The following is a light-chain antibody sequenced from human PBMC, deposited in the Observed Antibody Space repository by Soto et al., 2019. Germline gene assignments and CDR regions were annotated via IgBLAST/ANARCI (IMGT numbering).Light chain of an antibody. CDR3: QQYNSYST. V-gene: IGKV1-5*01. CDR2: DAS. Sequence: IHMDQSPSPPSASVGDKNTNPCRASQSISSWLAWYQQKPGKAPKLLIYDASSLESGVPSRFSGSGSGTEFTLTISSLQPDDFATYYCQQYNSYSTFGQGTKV. J-gene: IGKJ1*01. CDR1: QSISSW.